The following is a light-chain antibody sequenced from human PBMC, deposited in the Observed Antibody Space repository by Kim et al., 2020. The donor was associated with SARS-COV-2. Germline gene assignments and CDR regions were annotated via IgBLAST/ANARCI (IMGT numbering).Light chain of an antibody. CDR2: GAS. Sequence: VSPGERAILSCRASENVNTRLAWYQQKPGQAPRILVSGASTTAIGVPARFSGSGSGTEFTLTISSLQSEDFAFYYCLQYNDWPRTFGQGTKVDLK. CDR1: ENVNTR. V-gene: IGKV3-15*01. CDR3: LQYNDWPRT. J-gene: IGKJ1*01.